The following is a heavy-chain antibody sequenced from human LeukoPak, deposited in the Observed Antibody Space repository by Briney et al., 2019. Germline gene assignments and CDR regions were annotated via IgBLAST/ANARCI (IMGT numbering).Heavy chain of an antibody. CDR1: GFTFSSYE. V-gene: IGHV3-48*03. CDR3: ARDVRVAGAIDY. D-gene: IGHD6-19*01. CDR2: ISSSGSTI. J-gene: IGHJ4*02. Sequence: GGSLRLSCVASGFTFSSYEMNWVRQAPGKGLEWVSYISSSGSTIYYADSVKGRFTISRDNAKNSLYLQMNSLRAEDTAVYYCARDVRVAGAIDYWGQGTLVTVSS.